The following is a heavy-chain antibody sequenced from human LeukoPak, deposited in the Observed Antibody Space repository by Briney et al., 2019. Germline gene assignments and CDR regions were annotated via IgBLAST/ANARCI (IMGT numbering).Heavy chain of an antibody. Sequence: ASVKVSCKASGYTLTELSMHWVRQAPGKGLEWMGGFDPEDGERIYAQKFQGRLTMTEDTSTDTAYMELSSLRSEDTAVYYCATLIGDNYFGMGVWGEGTTVTVSS. CDR2: FDPEDGER. CDR1: GYTLTELS. CDR3: ATLIGDNYFGMGV. V-gene: IGHV1-24*01. D-gene: IGHD3-16*01. J-gene: IGHJ6*04.